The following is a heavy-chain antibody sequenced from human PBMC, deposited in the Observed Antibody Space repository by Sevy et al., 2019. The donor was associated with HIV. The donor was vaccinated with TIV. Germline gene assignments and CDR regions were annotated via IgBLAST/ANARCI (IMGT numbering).Heavy chain of an antibody. CDR2: IIPIFGTA. Sequence: ASVKVSCKASGGSFSSYGINWVRQAPGQGPEWMGVIIPIFGTANYAQKFQGRVTITADESTNTAYMELSSLRSEDTVVYYCARERGRISGGERGNWFDPWGQGTLVTVSS. D-gene: IGHD2-15*01. CDR1: GGSFSSYG. V-gene: IGHV1-69*13. J-gene: IGHJ5*02. CDR3: ARERGRISGGERGNWFDP.